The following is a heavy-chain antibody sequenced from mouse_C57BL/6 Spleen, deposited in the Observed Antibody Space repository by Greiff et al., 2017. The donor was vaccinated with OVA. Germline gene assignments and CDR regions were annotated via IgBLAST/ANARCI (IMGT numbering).Heavy chain of an antibody. D-gene: IGHD3-2*02. V-gene: IGHV5-9-1*02. CDR2: ISSGGDYI. J-gene: IGHJ4*01. CDR1: GFTFSSYA. CDR3: TRDQSSGYYYAMDY. Sequence: DVKLQESGEGLVKPGGSLKLSCAASGFTFSSYAMSWVRQTPEKRLEWVAYISSGGDYIYYADTVKGRFTISRDNARNTLYLQMSSLKSEDTAMYYCTRDQSSGYYYAMDYWGQGTSVTVSS.